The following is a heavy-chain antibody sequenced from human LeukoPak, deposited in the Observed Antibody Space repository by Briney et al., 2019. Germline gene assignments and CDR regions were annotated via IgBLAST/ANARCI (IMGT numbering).Heavy chain of an antibody. D-gene: IGHD2-15*01. CDR2: ISVYNGAT. CDR1: GYIFTRYG. V-gene: IGHV1-18*01. CDR3: ARALDVVVVAEVDY. J-gene: IGHJ4*02. Sequence: ASVKVSCKASGYIFTRYGINWVRQAPGQGLEWVGWISVYNGATSYAQKLQGRVTMTTDTSTSTAYMELRSLRSDDTAVYYCARALDVVVVAEVDYWGQGTLVTVSS.